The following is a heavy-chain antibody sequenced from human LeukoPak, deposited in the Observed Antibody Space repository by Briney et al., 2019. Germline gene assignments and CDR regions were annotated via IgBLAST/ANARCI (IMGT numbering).Heavy chain of an antibody. V-gene: IGHV3-9*01. CDR3: AKDIASTYYYYMDV. CDR2: ISWNSGSI. Sequence: PGGSLRLSCAASGFTFSSYSMNWVRQAPGKGLEWVSGISWNSGSIGYADSVKGRFTISRDNAKNSLYLQMNSLRAEDTALYYCAKDIASTYYYYMDVWGKGTTVTVSS. CDR1: GFTFSSYS. D-gene: IGHD2-15*01. J-gene: IGHJ6*03.